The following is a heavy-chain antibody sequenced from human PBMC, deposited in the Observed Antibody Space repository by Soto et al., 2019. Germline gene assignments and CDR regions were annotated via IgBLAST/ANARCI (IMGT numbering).Heavy chain of an antibody. CDR3: ARAGPKSSIEARRWSPNWFDP. CDR2: INHSGST. Sequence: QVQLQQWGAGLLKPSETLSLTCAVYGGSFSGYYWSWIRQPPGKGLEWIGDINHSGSTNYNPSLKSRVTISVDTSKNQFYLKLSSVTAADTAVYYCARAGPKSSIEARRWSPNWFDPWGQGTLVTVSS. D-gene: IGHD6-6*01. V-gene: IGHV4-34*01. J-gene: IGHJ5*02. CDR1: GGSFSGYY.